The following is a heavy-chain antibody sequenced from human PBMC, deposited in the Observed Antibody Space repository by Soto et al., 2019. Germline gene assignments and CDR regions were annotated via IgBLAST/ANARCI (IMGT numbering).Heavy chain of an antibody. CDR3: AKGGSYYYDSSGYYAN. CDR2: ISGSGGSS. V-gene: IGHV3-23*01. J-gene: IGHJ4*02. CDR1: GFTFTSYA. D-gene: IGHD3-22*01. Sequence: PGGSLRLSCAASGFTFTSYAMSWVRQAPGKGLEWVSAISGSGGSSYYADSVKGRFTISRDNSKNTLFLQMNSLRAEDTAIYYFAKGGSYYYDSSGYYANWGQGTLVTVSS.